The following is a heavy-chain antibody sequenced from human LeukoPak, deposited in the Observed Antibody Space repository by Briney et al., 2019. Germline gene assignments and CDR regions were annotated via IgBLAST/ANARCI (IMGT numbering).Heavy chain of an antibody. CDR2: ISDSAGAT. Sequence: PGGSLRLPCAASGFSFSNCAMTWVRQAPGEGLEWVSSISDSAGATYYADSVRGRFTISRDNSGSTLYLQMNSLRADDTAVYYCAKGGSTAWTAVDYWGQGTLVTVSS. CDR3: AKGGSTAWTAVDY. CDR1: GFSFSNCA. D-gene: IGHD2-2*01. J-gene: IGHJ4*02. V-gene: IGHV3-23*01.